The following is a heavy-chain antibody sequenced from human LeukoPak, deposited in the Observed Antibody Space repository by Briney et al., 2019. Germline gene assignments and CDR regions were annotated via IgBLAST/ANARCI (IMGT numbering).Heavy chain of an antibody. J-gene: IGHJ4*02. Sequence: ASVKVSCKASGGTFSSYAISWVRQAPGQGLEWMGGIIPIFGTANYAQKFQGRVTITTDESTSTAYMELSSLRSEDTAVYYCARAPNVDTAMVTGFDYWGQGTLVTVSS. CDR1: GGTFSSYA. V-gene: IGHV1-69*05. CDR2: IIPIFGTA. D-gene: IGHD5-18*01. CDR3: ARAPNVDTAMVTGFDY.